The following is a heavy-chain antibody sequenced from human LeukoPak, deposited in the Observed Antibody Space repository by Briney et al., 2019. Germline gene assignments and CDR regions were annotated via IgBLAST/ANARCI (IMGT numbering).Heavy chain of an antibody. CDR1: GFTFSSYA. D-gene: IGHD6-13*01. J-gene: IGHJ4*02. Sequence: GGSLRLSCAASGFTFSSYAMSWVRQAPGKGLEWVSAISGSGGSTYYADSVKGRFTISRDNSKNTLYLQMDSLRADDTAVYYCAGGRTYSSSTLEDYWGQGTLVTVSS. CDR3: AGGRTYSSSTLEDY. V-gene: IGHV3-23*01. CDR2: ISGSGGST.